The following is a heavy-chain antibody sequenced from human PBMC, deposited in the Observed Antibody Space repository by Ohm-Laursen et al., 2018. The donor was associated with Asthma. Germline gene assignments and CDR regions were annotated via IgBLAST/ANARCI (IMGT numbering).Heavy chain of an antibody. V-gene: IGHV3-30-3*01. D-gene: IGHD6-6*01. J-gene: IGHJ4*02. CDR2: ISYDGSNK. CDR3: ARDPRGPYSSSSLDY. Sequence: SLRLSCAASGFTFSSYAMHWVRQAPGKGLEWVAVISYDGSNKYYADSVKGRFTISRDNSKNTLYLQVNSLRAEDTAVYYCARDPRGPYSSSSLDYWGQGTLVTVSS. CDR1: GFTFSSYA.